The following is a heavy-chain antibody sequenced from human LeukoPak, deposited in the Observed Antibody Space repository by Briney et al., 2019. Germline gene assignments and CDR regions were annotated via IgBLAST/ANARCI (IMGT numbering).Heavy chain of an antibody. D-gene: IGHD6-19*01. CDR1: GYTFNHHG. J-gene: IGHJ4*02. Sequence: ASVKVSCKASGYTFNHHGISWVRQAPGQGLEWMGWISCFNGDTHYAQKFQGRVTMTTDTSTTTAYMELRSLRSDDTALYYCARDPTNTSGRYAYFDYWGQGTLVTASS. CDR3: ARDPTNTSGRYAYFDY. V-gene: IGHV1-18*01. CDR2: ISCFNGDT.